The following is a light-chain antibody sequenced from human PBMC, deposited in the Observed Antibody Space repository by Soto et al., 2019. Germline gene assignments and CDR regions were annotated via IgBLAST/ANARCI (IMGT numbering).Light chain of an antibody. CDR1: RSDIGAYNF. CDR2: DVN. J-gene: IGLJ2*01. CDR3: TSWTTSTTMI. Sequence: QSALTQPASVSGSPGQSITISCTGTRSDIGAYNFVSWYQQHPGEVPKLILYDVNVRPSGVSNRFSGSKSGNTASLTISGLQAEDEAGYYCTSWTTSTTMIFGGGTKVTVL. V-gene: IGLV2-14*03.